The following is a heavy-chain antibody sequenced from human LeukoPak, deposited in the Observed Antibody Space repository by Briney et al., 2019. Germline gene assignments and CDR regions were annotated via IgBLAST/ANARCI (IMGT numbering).Heavy chain of an antibody. CDR3: ARGPTRRVYYYYYYYMDV. J-gene: IGHJ6*03. CDR2: INHSGGT. CDR1: GGSFSGYY. D-gene: IGHD6-13*01. V-gene: IGHV4-34*01. Sequence: KPSETLSLTCAVYGGSFSGYYWSWIRQPPGKGLEWIGEINHSGGTNYNPSLKSRVAMSVDTSKNQFSLKLSSVNAADTAVYYCARGPTRRVYYYYYYYMDVWGKGTTVTVSS.